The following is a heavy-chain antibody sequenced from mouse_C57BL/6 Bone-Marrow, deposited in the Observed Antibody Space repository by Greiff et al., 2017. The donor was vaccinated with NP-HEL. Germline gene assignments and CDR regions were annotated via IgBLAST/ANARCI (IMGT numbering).Heavy chain of an antibody. CDR3: ARHGYDY. CDR2: ISNGGGST. V-gene: IGHV5-12*01. CDR1: GFTFSDYY. Sequence: EVKLMVSGGGLVQPGGSLKLSCAASGFTFSDYYMYWVRQTPEKRLEWVAYISNGGGSTYYPDTVKGRFTISRDNAKNTLYLQMSRLKSEDTAMYYCARHGYDYWGQGTTLTVSS. J-gene: IGHJ2*01.